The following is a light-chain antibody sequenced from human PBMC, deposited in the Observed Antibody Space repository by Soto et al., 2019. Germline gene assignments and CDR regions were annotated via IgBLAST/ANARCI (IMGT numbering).Light chain of an antibody. V-gene: IGKV1-39*01. J-gene: IGKJ5*01. CDR3: QQSYRTPSIT. CDR1: QSISGY. CDR2: ATS. Sequence: DIHMTQSPSSLAASVGDRVTITCRASQSISGYLNWYQQKPGKAPRLLIYATSNLQSGVPSRFSGSGSGTDFTLTISSLQPEDFATYYCQQSYRTPSITFGQGTRLETK.